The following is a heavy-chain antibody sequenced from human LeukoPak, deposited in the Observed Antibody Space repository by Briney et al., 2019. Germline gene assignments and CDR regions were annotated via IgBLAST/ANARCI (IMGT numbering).Heavy chain of an antibody. Sequence: GGSLRLSCAASGFTFSSYAMSWVRQAPGKGLEWVSTISTRGGSTYYADSVKGRFTVSRDNSKNTLFLRMNSLRAEDTAVYYCAKDLSSGSSCYWGQGTLVTVSS. D-gene: IGHD2-15*01. CDR2: ISTRGGST. V-gene: IGHV3-23*01. J-gene: IGHJ4*02. CDR1: GFTFSSYA. CDR3: AKDLSSGSSCY.